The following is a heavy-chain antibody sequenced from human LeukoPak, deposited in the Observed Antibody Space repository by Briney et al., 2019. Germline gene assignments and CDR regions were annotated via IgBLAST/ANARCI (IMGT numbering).Heavy chain of an antibody. CDR2: IYPGDSDT. Sequence: GVSLKISCKGSGYSFTTYWIGWVRQMPGKGLEWMGIIYPGDSDTRYSPSFQGQVTISADKSISTAYLQWSSLKASDTAMYYCASQGGYTSGWLIFDYWGQGTLVTVSS. J-gene: IGHJ4*02. V-gene: IGHV5-51*01. D-gene: IGHD6-19*01. CDR1: GYSFTTYW. CDR3: ASQGGYTSGWLIFDY.